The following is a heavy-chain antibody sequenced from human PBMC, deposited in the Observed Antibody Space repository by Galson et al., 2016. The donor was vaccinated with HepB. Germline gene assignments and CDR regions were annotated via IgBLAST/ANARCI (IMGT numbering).Heavy chain of an antibody. CDR2: IWFDGSYK. Sequence: SLRLSCAASGFTFNNYAMHWVRQAPGKGLEWVAVIWFDGSYKYYADSVKGRFTISRDNSKHTLYLQMNSLRAEDTAVYYCARSYCSGGDCYGEHYYGMDVWGQGTTVTVSS. D-gene: IGHD2-15*01. CDR1: GFTFNNYA. CDR3: ARSYCSGGDCYGEHYYGMDV. J-gene: IGHJ6*02. V-gene: IGHV3-33*01.